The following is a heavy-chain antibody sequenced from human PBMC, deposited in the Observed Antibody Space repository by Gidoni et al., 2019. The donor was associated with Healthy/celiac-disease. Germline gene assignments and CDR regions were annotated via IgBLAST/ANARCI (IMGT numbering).Heavy chain of an antibody. Sequence: QVQLQESGPGLVKPSGTLSLTCAVSGGSITSSNWWSWVRQPPGKGLEWIGEIYHSGSTNYNPSLKSRVSISVDKSENQFSLKLSSVTAADTAVYYCARATGGASLDYWGQGTLVTVSS. CDR1: GGSITSSNW. D-gene: IGHD3-10*01. V-gene: IGHV4-4*02. CDR2: IYHSGST. CDR3: ARATGGASLDY. J-gene: IGHJ4*02.